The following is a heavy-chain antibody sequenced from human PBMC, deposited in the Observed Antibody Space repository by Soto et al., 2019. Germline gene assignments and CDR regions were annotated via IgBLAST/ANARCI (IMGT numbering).Heavy chain of an antibody. CDR3: ARDGAVAADP. J-gene: IGHJ5*02. CDR1: GYTFTSYA. CDR2: TNAGNGNT. D-gene: IGHD6-19*01. Sequence: GASVKVSCKASGYTFTSYAMHWVRQAPGQRLEWMGWTNAGNGNTKYSQKFQGRVTITRDTSASTAYMELSSLRSEDTAVYYCARDGAVAADPWGQGTLVTVSS. V-gene: IGHV1-3*01.